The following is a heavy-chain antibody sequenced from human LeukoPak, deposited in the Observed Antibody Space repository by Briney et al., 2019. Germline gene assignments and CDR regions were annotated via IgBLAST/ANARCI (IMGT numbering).Heavy chain of an antibody. CDR1: GGTFSSYA. CDR2: IIPIFGTA. V-gene: IGHV1-69*01. Sequence: SVKVSCKASGGTFSSYAISWVRQAPGQGLEWMGGIIPIFGTANYAQKFQGRVTITADESTSTAYMELSSLRSEDTAVYYCARGGPAYDSSGYYGMDVWGQGTTDTVSS. J-gene: IGHJ6*02. CDR3: ARGGPAYDSSGYYGMDV. D-gene: IGHD3-22*01.